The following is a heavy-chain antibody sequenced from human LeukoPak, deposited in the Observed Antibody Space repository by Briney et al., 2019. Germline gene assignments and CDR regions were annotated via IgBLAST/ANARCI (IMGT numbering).Heavy chain of an antibody. CDR3: AGERNCGGDCYQGSWFDP. D-gene: IGHD2-21*02. Sequence: QHGGSLRLSCAASGFTFSSYGMHWVRQAPGKGLEWVSYITSSGGITYYADSVKGRFTVSRDNAKNSLFLQMNSLRAEDTAIYYCAGERNCGGDCYQGSWFDPWGQGTLVTVSS. V-gene: IGHV3-48*04. CDR2: ITSSGGIT. J-gene: IGHJ5*02. CDR1: GFTFSSYG.